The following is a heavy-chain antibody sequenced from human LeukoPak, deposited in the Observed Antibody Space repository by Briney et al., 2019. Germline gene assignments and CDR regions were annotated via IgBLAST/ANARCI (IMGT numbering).Heavy chain of an antibody. CDR1: GGSISSGGCY. V-gene: IGHV4-31*03. CDR3: ARDSDGPLEY. J-gene: IGHJ4*02. Sequence: PSETLSLTCTVSGGSISSGGCYWGWIRQHPGKGLEWIGYIYYSGSTYYSPSLKSRVTISVDTSKNQFSLKLSSVTAADTAVYYCARDSDGPLEYWGQGTLVTVSS. D-gene: IGHD5-24*01. CDR2: IYYSGST.